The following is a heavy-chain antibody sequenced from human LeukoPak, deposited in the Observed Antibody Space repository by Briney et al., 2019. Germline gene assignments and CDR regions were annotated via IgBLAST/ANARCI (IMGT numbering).Heavy chain of an antibody. Sequence: SGGSLRLSCAASGFTVSSNYMSWVRQAPGKELEWVSVIYSGGSTYYADSVKGRFTISRDNSKNTLYLQMNSLRAEDTAVYYCAKERYSSASGFDYWGQGTLVTVSS. CDR1: GFTVSSNY. CDR2: IYSGGST. V-gene: IGHV3-66*01. D-gene: IGHD6-19*01. CDR3: AKERYSSASGFDY. J-gene: IGHJ4*02.